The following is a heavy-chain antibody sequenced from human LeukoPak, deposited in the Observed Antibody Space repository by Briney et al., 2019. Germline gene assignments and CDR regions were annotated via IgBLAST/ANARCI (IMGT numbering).Heavy chain of an antibody. Sequence: VASVKVSCKASGGTFSSYAISWVRQAPGQGLEWMGGIIPIFGTANYAQKFQGRVTITADESTSTAYMELSSLRSEDTAVYYCARESITGTQYYYYYGMDVWGQGTTVTVSS. D-gene: IGHD1-20*01. J-gene: IGHJ6*02. CDR1: GGTFSSYA. V-gene: IGHV1-69*13. CDR2: IIPIFGTA. CDR3: ARESITGTQYYYYYGMDV.